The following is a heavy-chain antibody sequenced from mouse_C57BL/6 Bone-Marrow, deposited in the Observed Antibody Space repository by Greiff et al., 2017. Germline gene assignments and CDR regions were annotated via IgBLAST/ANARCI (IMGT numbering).Heavy chain of an antibody. J-gene: IGHJ1*03. CDR3: ARGGLLRWYFDV. Sequence: VQLQQPGAELVKPGASVKLSCKASGYTFTSYWMHWVKQRPGQGLEWIGMIHPNSGSTNYNEKFKSKATLTVEKSSSTAYMQLSSLTSEDSAVYYCARGGLLRWYFDVWGTGTTVTVSS. CDR2: IHPNSGST. CDR1: GYTFTSYW. V-gene: IGHV1-64*01. D-gene: IGHD1-1*01.